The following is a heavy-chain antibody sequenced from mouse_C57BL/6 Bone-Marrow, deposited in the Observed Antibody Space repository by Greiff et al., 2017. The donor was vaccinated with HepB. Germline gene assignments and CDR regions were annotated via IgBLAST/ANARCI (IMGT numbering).Heavy chain of an antibody. D-gene: IGHD2-4*01. V-gene: IGHV1-81*01. CDR2: IYPRSGNT. Sequence: VQLQQSGAELARPGASVKLSCKASGYTFTSYGISWVKQRTGQGLEWIGEIYPRSGNTYYNEKFKGKATLTADKSSSTAYMELRSLTSEDSAFYFCARDEAFYYDYEFAYWGQGTLVTVSA. J-gene: IGHJ3*01. CDR3: ARDEAFYYDYEFAY. CDR1: GYTFTSYG.